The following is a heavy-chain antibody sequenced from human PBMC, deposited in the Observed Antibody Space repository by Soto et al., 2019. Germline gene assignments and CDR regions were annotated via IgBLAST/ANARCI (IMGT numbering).Heavy chain of an antibody. CDR1: GYTLISKG. V-gene: IGHV1-18*01. Sequence: ASAKVSCKASGYTLISKGSSWVRQAPGQGLEWMGWISAYNGNTNYAQKFQGRVTMTTDTSTSTAYMELRSLRSDDTAVYYCARGDYMDVWGKGTTVTVSS. J-gene: IGHJ6*03. CDR3: ARGDYMDV. CDR2: ISAYNGNT.